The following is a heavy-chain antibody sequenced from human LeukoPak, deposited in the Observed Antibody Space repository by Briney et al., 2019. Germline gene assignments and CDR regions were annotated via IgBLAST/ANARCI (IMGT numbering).Heavy chain of an antibody. J-gene: IGHJ5*02. CDR1: GGSISSYY. D-gene: IGHD1-26*01. Sequence: SETLSLTCTVSGGSISSYYWSWIRQPPGKGLEWIGYIYYSGSTNYNPSLKSRVTISVDTSKNQFSLKLSSVTAADTAVYYCARMEVGATSWFDPWGQGTLVTVSS. CDR3: ARMEVGATSWFDP. V-gene: IGHV4-59*01. CDR2: IYYSGST.